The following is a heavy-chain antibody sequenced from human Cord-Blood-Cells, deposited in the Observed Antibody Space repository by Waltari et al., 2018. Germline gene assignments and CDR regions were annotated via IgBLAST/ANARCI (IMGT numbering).Heavy chain of an antibody. V-gene: IGHV3-53*02. CDR2: IYSGGST. J-gene: IGHJ6*02. Sequence: EVQLVETGGGLIQPGGSLRLSCAASGFTVSSNYMSWVRQAPGQGLEWVSVIYSGGSTYYADSVKGRFTISRDNSKNTLYLQMNSLRAEDTAVYYCAREGSPYYDFWSGYYTGGYYYGMDVWGQGTTVTVSS. CDR1: GFTVSSNY. D-gene: IGHD3-3*01. CDR3: AREGSPYYDFWSGYYTGGYYYGMDV.